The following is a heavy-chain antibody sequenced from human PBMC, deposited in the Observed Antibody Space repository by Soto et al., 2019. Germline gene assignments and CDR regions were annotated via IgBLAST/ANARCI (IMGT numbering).Heavy chain of an antibody. CDR2: IYYSGST. V-gene: IGHV4-39*01. J-gene: IGHJ5*02. CDR3: ARPRSGGLSWLRYKQQMNWFDP. Sequence: SETLSLTCTVSGGSISSSSYYWGWIRQPPGKGLEWIGSIYYSGSTYYNPSLKSRVTISVDTSKNQFSLKLSSVTAADTAVYYCARPRSGGLSWLRYKQQMNWFDPWGQGTLVTVSS. CDR1: GGSISSSSYY. D-gene: IGHD5-12*01.